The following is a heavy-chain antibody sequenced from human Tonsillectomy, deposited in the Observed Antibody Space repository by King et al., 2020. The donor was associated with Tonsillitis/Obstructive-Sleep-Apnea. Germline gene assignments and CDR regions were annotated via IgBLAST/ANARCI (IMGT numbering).Heavy chain of an antibody. D-gene: IGHD1-26*01. CDR1: GYTFTSYG. Sequence: QLVQSGAEVKKPGASVKVSCKASGYTFTSYGISWVRQAPGQGLEWMGWISAYNGNTNYAQKLQGRVTMTTDTSTSTAYMELRSLRSDDTAVYYCALNWVGATTPLEYYFDYWGQGTLVTVSS. CDR3: ALNWVGATTPLEYYFDY. J-gene: IGHJ4*02. V-gene: IGHV1-18*01. CDR2: ISAYNGNT.